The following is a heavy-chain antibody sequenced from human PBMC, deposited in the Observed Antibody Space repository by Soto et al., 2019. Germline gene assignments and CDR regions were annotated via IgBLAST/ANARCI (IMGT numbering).Heavy chain of an antibody. J-gene: IGHJ4*02. V-gene: IGHV4-59*01. CDR1: GGSISSYY. CDR3: ARVRGHSYGCFDY. CDR2: IYYSGST. D-gene: IGHD5-18*01. Sequence: PSETLSLTCTVSGGSISSYYWSWIRQPPGKGLEWIGYIYYSGSTNYNPSLKSRVTISVDTSKNQFSLKLSSVTAADTAVYYCARVRGHSYGCFDYWGQGXLVTVSS.